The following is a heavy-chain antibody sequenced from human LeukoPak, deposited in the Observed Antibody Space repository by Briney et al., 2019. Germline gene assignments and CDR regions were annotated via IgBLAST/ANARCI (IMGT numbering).Heavy chain of an antibody. CDR3: ARDGASHYDFWSGYQEVDAFDI. CDR2: IIPIFGTA. D-gene: IGHD3-3*01. V-gene: IGHV1-69*05. Sequence: ASVKVSCKASGGTFSSYAISWVRQAPGQGLEWMGGIIPIFGTANYAKKFQGRVTITTDESTSTAYMELSSLRSEDTAVYYCARDGASHYDFWSGYQEVDAFDIWGQGTMVTVSS. J-gene: IGHJ3*02. CDR1: GGTFSSYA.